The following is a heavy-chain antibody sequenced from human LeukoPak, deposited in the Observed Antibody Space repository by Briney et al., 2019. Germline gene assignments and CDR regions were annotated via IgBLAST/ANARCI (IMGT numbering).Heavy chain of an antibody. Sequence: GRSLRLSCAASGFTFSSYGMHWVRQAPGKGLEWVAVIWYDGSNKYYADSVKGRFTISRDNSKNTLYLQMNSLRAEDTAVHYCVRGDYYYMDVWGKGTTVTVSS. CDR3: VRGDYYYMDV. CDR2: IWYDGSNK. D-gene: IGHD3-10*01. J-gene: IGHJ6*03. CDR1: GFTFSSYG. V-gene: IGHV3-33*01.